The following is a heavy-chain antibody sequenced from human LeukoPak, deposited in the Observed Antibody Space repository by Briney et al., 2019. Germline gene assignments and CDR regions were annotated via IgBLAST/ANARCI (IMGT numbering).Heavy chain of an antibody. CDR3: ARLGGGDDY. CDR1: GGSIRSYY. D-gene: IGHD3-16*01. V-gene: IGHV4-59*08. Sequence: SSETLSLTCTVSGGSIRSYYWSWIRQPPGKGLEWIGYIYYSGSTNYNPSLKSRVTISVDTSKNQFSLNLTSVTAADTAVYYCARLGGGDDYWGQGTLVTVSS. CDR2: IYYSGST. J-gene: IGHJ4*02.